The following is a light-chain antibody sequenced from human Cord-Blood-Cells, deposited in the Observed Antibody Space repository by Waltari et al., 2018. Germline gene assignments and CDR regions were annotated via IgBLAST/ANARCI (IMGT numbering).Light chain of an antibody. CDR3: NSRDSSGNHWV. CDR2: GKN. J-gene: IGLJ3*02. Sequence: SSELTQDPAVSVALGQTVRITCQGDRLRRYYASWYKQKPGQAPVLVIYGKNNRPSGIPDRFSGSSSGNTASLTITEAQAEDEADYYCNSRDSSGNHWVFGGGTKLTVL. CDR1: RLRRYY. V-gene: IGLV3-19*01.